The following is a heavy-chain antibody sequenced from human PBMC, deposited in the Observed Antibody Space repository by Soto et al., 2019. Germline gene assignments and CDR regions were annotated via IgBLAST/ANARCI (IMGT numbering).Heavy chain of an antibody. CDR3: ATAHNSGWYFFDY. CDR1: GGSFSTLG. D-gene: IGHD6-19*01. V-gene: IGHV1-69*06. Sequence: ASVKVSCKASGGSFSTLGINWVRQAPGQGLEWMGGIIPLFGKARYAETSQGRVTITADTSTGTAYMEVSSLRSDDTAVFYCATAHNSGWYFFDYWGPGTLVTVS. J-gene: IGHJ4*02. CDR2: IIPLFGKA.